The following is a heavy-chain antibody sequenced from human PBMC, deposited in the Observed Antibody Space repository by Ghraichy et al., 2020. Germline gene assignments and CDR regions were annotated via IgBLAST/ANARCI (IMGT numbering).Heavy chain of an antibody. D-gene: IGHD2-2*01. CDR2: IIPIFGTA. J-gene: IGHJ6*02. V-gene: IGHV1-69*13. CDR3: ARGVVVVPAATPYYGGENAGRYYDYDYGMDV. CDR1: GGTFSSYA. Sequence: SVKVSCKASGGTFSSYAISWVRQAPGQGLEWMGGIIPIFGTANYAQKLQGRVTITADESTSTAYMELSSLRSEDTAVYYCARGVVVVPAATPYYGGENAGRYYDYDYGMDVWGQGTTVTVSS.